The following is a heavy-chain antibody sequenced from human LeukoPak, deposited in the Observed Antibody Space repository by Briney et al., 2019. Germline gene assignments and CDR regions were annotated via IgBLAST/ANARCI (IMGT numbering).Heavy chain of an antibody. Sequence: GASVKVSCKVSGYTLTELSMHWVRQAPGKGLEWMGGFDPEDGETIYAQKFQGRVTKTEDTSTDTAYMELSSLRSEDTAVYYCATDFSSSPGVRVYYFDYWGQGTLVTVSS. CDR2: FDPEDGET. D-gene: IGHD6-6*01. V-gene: IGHV1-24*01. CDR1: GYTLTELS. J-gene: IGHJ4*02. CDR3: ATDFSSSPGVRVYYFDY.